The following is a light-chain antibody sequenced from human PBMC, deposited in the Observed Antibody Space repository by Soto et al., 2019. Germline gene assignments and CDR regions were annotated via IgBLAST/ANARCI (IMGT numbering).Light chain of an antibody. Sequence: DIQMTQSPSSLSASVRDRVTITCQASQDISNYLNWYQQKPGKAPKLLIYDASNLETGVPSRFSGSGSGTDFTFTISSLQPEDIATYYCQQYDNLPRTFGGGTKVEIK. CDR1: QDISNY. CDR2: DAS. V-gene: IGKV1-33*01. CDR3: QQYDNLPRT. J-gene: IGKJ4*01.